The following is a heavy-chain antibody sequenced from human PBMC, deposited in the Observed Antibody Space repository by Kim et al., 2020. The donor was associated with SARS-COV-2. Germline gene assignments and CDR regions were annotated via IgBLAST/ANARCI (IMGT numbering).Heavy chain of an antibody. Sequence: YADSVKGRCTLSNDNSKSTVYLQMNSLRGEVTAVYYCAKALADLSMAHDHWGQGTLVTVSA. V-gene: IGHV3-23*01. D-gene: IGHD3-10*01. J-gene: IGHJ4*02. CDR3: AKALADLSMAHDH.